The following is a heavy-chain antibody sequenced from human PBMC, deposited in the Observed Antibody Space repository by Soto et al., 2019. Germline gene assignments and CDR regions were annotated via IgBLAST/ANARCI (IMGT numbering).Heavy chain of an antibody. V-gene: IGHV4-39*01. CDR1: GGSISSSSYY. D-gene: IGHD1-1*01. CDR3: ARRGTAGRNFDY. J-gene: IGHJ4*02. CDR2: IYYSGST. Sequence: SETLSLTCTVSGGSISSSSYYWGWIRQPPGKGLEWIGSIYYSGSTYYNPSLKSRVTISVDTSKNQFSLKLSSVTAADTAVYYCARRGTAGRNFDYWGQGTLVTVYS.